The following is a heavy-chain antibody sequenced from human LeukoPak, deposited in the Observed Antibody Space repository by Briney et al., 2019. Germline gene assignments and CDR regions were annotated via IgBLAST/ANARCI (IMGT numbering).Heavy chain of an antibody. V-gene: IGHV4-61*05. Sequence: SETLSLTCTVSGGSISGSNYYWGWIRQPPGKGLEWIGYIYDTGSTNYNPSLKSRVTISVDTSKNQFSLKLSSVTAADTAVYYCARRGRPYETNAFDIWGQGTMVTVSS. CDR3: ARRGRPYETNAFDI. J-gene: IGHJ3*02. D-gene: IGHD5-12*01. CDR2: IYDTGST. CDR1: GGSISGSNYY.